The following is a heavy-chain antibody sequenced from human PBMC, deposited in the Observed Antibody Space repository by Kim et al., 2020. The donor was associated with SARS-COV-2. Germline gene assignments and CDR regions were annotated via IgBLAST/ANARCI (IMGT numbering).Heavy chain of an antibody. CDR1: GITLSGSA. D-gene: IGHD2-2*01. CDR2: IRSKVNSDAT. CDR3: SIVAAEGVY. J-gene: IGHJ4*02. V-gene: IGHV3-73*01. Sequence: GGSLRLSCAASGITLSGSAVHWVRQASGKGLEWVGRIRSKVNSDATTYAASVKGRTTVSRDDSKNTAYLQLNSLKTEDTAVYYCSIVAAEGVYWGQGTLVTDSS.